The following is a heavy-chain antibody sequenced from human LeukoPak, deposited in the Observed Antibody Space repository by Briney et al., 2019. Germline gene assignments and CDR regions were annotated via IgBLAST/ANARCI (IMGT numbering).Heavy chain of an antibody. CDR3: AKDPNVYYESSGYYDY. Sequence: GGSLRLSCAASGFTFSSYAMSWVRQAPGKGLEWVSAISGSGGRTYYADSVKGRFTISRDNSKNTLYLQMNSLRAEDTAVYYCAKDPNVYYESSGYYDYGGQGTVVTVSS. CDR1: GFTFSSYA. D-gene: IGHD3-22*01. V-gene: IGHV3-23*01. CDR2: ISGSGGRT. J-gene: IGHJ4*02.